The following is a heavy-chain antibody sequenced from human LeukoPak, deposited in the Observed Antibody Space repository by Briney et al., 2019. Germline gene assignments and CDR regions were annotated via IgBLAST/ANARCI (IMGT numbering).Heavy chain of an antibody. CDR3: AREGYEWFGESYYMDV. Sequence: ASVKVSCKASGYTFTSYGISWVRQAPGQGLEWMGWISAYNGNANYAQKLQGRVTMTTDTSTSTAYMELRSLRSDDTAVYYCAREGYEWFGESYYMDVWGKGTTVTVSS. J-gene: IGHJ6*03. CDR2: ISAYNGNA. D-gene: IGHD3-10*01. CDR1: GYTFTSYG. V-gene: IGHV1-18*01.